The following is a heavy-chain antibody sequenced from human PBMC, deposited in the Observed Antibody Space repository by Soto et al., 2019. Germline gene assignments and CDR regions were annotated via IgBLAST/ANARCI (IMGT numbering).Heavy chain of an antibody. Sequence: SETLSLTCTVSGGSISSSSYYWGWIRQPPGKGLEWIGSIYYSGSTYYNPSLKSRVTISVDTSKNQFSLKLSSVTAADTAVYYCARQGYDFWSGYPSTYLFDYWGQGTLVTVSS. CDR1: GGSISSSSYY. J-gene: IGHJ4*02. D-gene: IGHD3-3*01. CDR3: ARQGYDFWSGYPSTYLFDY. V-gene: IGHV4-39*01. CDR2: IYYSGST.